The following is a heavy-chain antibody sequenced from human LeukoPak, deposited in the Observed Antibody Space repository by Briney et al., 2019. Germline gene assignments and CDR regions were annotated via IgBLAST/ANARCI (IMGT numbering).Heavy chain of an antibody. V-gene: IGHV1-18*01. CDR1: GYTFTSYG. CDR2: ISAYNGNT. J-gene: IGHJ6*02. Sequence: ASVKVSCKASGYTFTSYGISWVRQAPGQGLEWMGWISAYNGNTNYAQKLQGRVTMTTDTSTSTAYMELRSLRSDDTAVYYCGCPWADRQPVPYRVPLLGMDVWGQGTTVTVSS. D-gene: IGHD6-6*01. CDR3: GCPWADRQPVPYRVPLLGMDV.